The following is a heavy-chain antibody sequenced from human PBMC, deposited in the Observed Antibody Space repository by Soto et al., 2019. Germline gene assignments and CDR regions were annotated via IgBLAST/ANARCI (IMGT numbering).Heavy chain of an antibody. Sequence: SLRLSCAASGFTFSTYVMSWVRQAPGKGLEWVSAISGTDSRTSYADSVRGRFTISRDSSKNTLYLQMNSLRAEDTAVYYCAREPARPDIVVVPAATPHGMDVWGEGTTVTVSS. CDR1: GFTFSTYV. J-gene: IGHJ6*04. CDR2: ISGTDSRT. D-gene: IGHD2-2*01. V-gene: IGHV3-23*01. CDR3: AREPARPDIVVVPAATPHGMDV.